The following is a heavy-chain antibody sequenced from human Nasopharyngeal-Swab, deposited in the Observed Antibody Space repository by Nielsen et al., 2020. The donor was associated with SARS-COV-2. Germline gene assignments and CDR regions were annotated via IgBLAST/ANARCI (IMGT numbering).Heavy chain of an antibody. D-gene: IGHD2-8*02. CDR2: ISSSGNT. CDR1: AYTLVYYS. V-gene: IGHV3-23*01. CDR3: ALWSQNHFDY. Sequence: GGSLRLSCDVSAYTLVYYSMNWVRQAPGQGPEWVATISSSGNTHYSDSAKGRFSISTDKSKIAFYLQMTSLRAEDTALYYCALWSQNHFDYWGRGTQVTVSS. J-gene: IGHJ4*02.